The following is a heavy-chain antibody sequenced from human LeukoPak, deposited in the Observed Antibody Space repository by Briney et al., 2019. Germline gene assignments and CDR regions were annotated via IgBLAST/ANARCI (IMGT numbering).Heavy chain of an antibody. J-gene: IGHJ4*02. V-gene: IGHV3-53*01. CDR1: GFTVSSNY. CDR2: IYSGGST. D-gene: IGHD2-15*01. CDR3: ARDNKYCSGGSCYFAFDY. Sequence: GGSLRPSCAASGFTVSSNYMSWVRQAPGKGLEWVSVIYSGGSTYYADSVKGRFTISRDNSKNTLYLQMNSLRAEDTAVYYCARDNKYCSGGSCYFAFDYWGQGTLVTVSS.